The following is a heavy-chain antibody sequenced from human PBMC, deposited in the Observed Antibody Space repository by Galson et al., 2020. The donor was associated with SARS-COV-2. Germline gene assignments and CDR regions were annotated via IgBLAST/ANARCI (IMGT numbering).Heavy chain of an antibody. V-gene: IGHV1-2*02. D-gene: IGHD6-13*01. CDR2: INPNSGGT. CDR1: GYTFTGYY. Sequence: ASVKVSCKASGYTFTGYYMHWVRQAPGQGLEWIGWINPNSGGTNYAQRFQGRVTMTGDTSISTAYMELTSLGSDDTAVYYCARDRISAPDDFDYWGQGTLVAVAS. J-gene: IGHJ4*02. CDR3: ARDRISAPDDFDY.